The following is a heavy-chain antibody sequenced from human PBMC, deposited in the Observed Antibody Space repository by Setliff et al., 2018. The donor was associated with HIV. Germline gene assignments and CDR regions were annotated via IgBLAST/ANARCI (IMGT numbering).Heavy chain of an antibody. V-gene: IGHV3-48*01. CDR1: GFTFSSYS. J-gene: IGHJ2*01. CDR3: VRPPDVMTKVTKANC. CDR2: ISSSGSTT. D-gene: IGHD4-17*01. Sequence: LSCAASGFTFSSYSLSWVRQAPGKGLEWISYISSSGSTTYYADSVKGRFTISRDNAKNSLHLQMNSLRVEDTAVYYCVRPPDVMTKVTKANCWGRGTLVTVSS.